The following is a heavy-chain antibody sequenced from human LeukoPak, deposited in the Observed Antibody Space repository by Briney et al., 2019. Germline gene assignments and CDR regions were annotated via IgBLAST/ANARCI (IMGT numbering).Heavy chain of an antibody. CDR1: GFTFSSYE. CDR2: ISSSGSTI. Sequence: GGSLRLSCAASGFTFSSYEMNWVRQAPGKGLEWVSYISSSGSTIYYVDSVKGRFTISRDNAKNSLYLQMNSLRAEDTAVYYCATLPSETYYYGSGSYLNWFDPWGQGTLVTVSS. J-gene: IGHJ5*02. CDR3: ATLPSETYYYGSGSYLNWFDP. V-gene: IGHV3-48*03. D-gene: IGHD3-10*01.